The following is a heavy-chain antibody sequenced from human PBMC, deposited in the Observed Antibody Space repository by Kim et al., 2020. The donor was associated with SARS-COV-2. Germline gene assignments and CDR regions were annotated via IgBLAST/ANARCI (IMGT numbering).Heavy chain of an antibody. CDR3: ARLLLYNWNYRFDY. V-gene: IGHV5-51*01. J-gene: IGHJ4*02. Sequence: PAFQGQVTISTDKSISPAYLQWSSLKASDTAMYYCARLLLYNWNYRFDYWGQGTLVTVSS. D-gene: IGHD1-7*01.